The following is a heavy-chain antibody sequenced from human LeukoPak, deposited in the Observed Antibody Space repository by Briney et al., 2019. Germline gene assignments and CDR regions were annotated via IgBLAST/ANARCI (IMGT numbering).Heavy chain of an antibody. CDR1: GFTFSNAW. CDR3: ARDGGIAAAGALGFDY. J-gene: IGHJ4*02. Sequence: PGGSLRLSCAASGFTFSNAWMSWVRQAPGKGLEWVSYISSSGSTIYYADSVKGRFTISRDNAKNSLYLQMNSLRAEDTAVYYCARDGGIAAAGALGFDYWGQGTLVTVSS. D-gene: IGHD6-13*01. V-gene: IGHV3-11*04. CDR2: ISSSGSTI.